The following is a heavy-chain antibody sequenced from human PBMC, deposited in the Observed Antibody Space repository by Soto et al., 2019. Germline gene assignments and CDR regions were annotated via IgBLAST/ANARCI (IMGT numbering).Heavy chain of an antibody. CDR3: AKLPLIYDFWSGYYRGFDY. CDR2: ISGSGGST. D-gene: IGHD3-3*01. J-gene: IGHJ4*02. CDR1: GFTFSSYA. V-gene: IGHV3-23*01. Sequence: GSLRLSCAASGFTFSSYAMSWVRQAPGKGLEWVSAISGSGGSTYYADSVKGRFTISRDNSKNTLYLQMNSLRAEDTAVYYCAKLPLIYDFWSGYYRGFDYWGQGTLVTVSS.